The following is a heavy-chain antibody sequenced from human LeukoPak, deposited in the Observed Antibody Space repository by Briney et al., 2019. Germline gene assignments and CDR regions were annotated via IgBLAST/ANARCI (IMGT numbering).Heavy chain of an antibody. D-gene: IGHD1-26*01. CDR1: GGSISSGDYY. CDR2: IYYSGST. CDR3: ARDFSSGSYHQGGDY. Sequence: PSETLSLTCTVSGGSISSGDYYWSWIRQPPGKGLEWIGYIYYSGSTYYNPSLKSRVTISVDTSKNQFSLKLSSVTAADTAVYYCARDFSSGSYHQGGDYWGQGTLVTVSS. J-gene: IGHJ4*02. V-gene: IGHV4-30-4*02.